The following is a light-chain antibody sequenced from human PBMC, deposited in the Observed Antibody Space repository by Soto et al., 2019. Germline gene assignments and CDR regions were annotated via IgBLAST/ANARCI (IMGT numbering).Light chain of an antibody. V-gene: IGKV3-11*01. CDR1: QSISTY. CDR2: DAF. Sequence: EIVLTQSPATLSLSPGESVTLSCWASQSISTYLAWYQQKPGQAPRLLMYDAFYRATGTPSRFSGSGSGTDFALTISSLEPEDFAVYYCQQRSIWPWTFCQGSKVEVK. J-gene: IGKJ1*01. CDR3: QQRSIWPWT.